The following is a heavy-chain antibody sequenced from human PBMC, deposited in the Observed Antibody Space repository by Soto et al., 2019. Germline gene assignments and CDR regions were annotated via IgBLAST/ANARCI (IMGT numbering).Heavy chain of an antibody. CDR2: IYYSGST. CDR3: ARTSCSGGSCYKIDY. D-gene: IGHD2-15*01. Sequence: QVQLQESGPGLVKPSQTLSLTCTVSGGSISSGGYYWSWIRQHPGKGLEWIGYIYYSGSTYYNPSLKSRVNISVDTSKNQFYLKLSSVTAADTAVYYCARTSCSGGSCYKIDYWGQGTLVTVSS. J-gene: IGHJ4*02. V-gene: IGHV4-31*03. CDR1: GGSISSGGYY.